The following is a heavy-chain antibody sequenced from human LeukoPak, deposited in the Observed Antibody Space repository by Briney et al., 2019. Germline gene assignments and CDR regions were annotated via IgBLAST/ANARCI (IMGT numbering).Heavy chain of an antibody. Sequence: ASVKVSCKASGYTFTSYGISWVRQAPGQGLEWMGWINAGNGNTKYSQKFQGRVTITRDTSASTAYMELSSLRSEDTAVYYCARVSYRIAAAGAADGAFDYWGQGTLVTVSS. CDR3: ARVSYRIAAAGAADGAFDY. CDR1: GYTFTSYG. J-gene: IGHJ4*02. V-gene: IGHV1-3*01. CDR2: INAGNGNT. D-gene: IGHD6-13*01.